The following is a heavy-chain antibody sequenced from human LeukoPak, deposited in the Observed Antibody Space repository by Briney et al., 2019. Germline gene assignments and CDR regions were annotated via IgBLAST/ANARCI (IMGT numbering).Heavy chain of an antibody. CDR1: GFTFSNYM. J-gene: IGHJ4*02. CDR3: VKDRWVDH. V-gene: IGHV3-64D*06. CDR2: ISSEGKTT. Sequence: GGSLRLSCAASGFTFSNYMMHWVRQAPGKGLEYVSSISSEGKTTYYADSVKGRFTISRDNSKNTLYLQMSSLRPEDTAVYYCVKDRWVDHWGQGPLVTVSS. D-gene: IGHD6-13*01.